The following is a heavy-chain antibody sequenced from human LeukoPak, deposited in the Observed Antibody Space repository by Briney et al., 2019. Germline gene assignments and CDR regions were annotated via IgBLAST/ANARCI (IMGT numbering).Heavy chain of an antibody. CDR3: ARNRQWLTSNHYYYMDV. CDR2: IYTSGST. V-gene: IGHV4-4*07. J-gene: IGHJ6*03. Sequence: SETLSLTCTVSGGSISNYYWSWIRQPAGKGLEWIGRIYTSGSTNYNPSLKSRVTMSVDTSKNQFSLKLSSVTAADTAVYYCARNRQWLTSNHYYYMDVWGKGTTVTISS. D-gene: IGHD6-19*01. CDR1: GGSISNYY.